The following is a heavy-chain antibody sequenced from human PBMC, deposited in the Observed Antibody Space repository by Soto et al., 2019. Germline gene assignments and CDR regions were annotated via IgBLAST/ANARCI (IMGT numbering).Heavy chain of an antibody. CDR2: VYYSRST. CDR1: GGSISGYY. V-gene: IGHV4-59*01. Sequence: LSLTCTVSGGSISGYYWNWIRQPPGKGLEWIGYVYYSRSTNYNPSLKSRVSISIDTSKNQFSLKLNSVTAADTAVYYCAGLTYGNYDSSGRYNWFDPWGQGTLVTVSS. J-gene: IGHJ5*02. CDR3: AGLTYGNYDSSGRYNWFDP. D-gene: IGHD3-22*01.